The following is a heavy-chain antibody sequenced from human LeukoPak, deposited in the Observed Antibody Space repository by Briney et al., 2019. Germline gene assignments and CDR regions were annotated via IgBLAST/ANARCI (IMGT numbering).Heavy chain of an antibody. CDR3: ARGEWTTGWLSDY. D-gene: IGHD6-19*01. CDR2: INPNSGDT. CDR1: GYTFTDYY. J-gene: IGHJ4*02. Sequence: ASVKVSCKASGYTFTDYYMHWVRQAPGQGLEWMGWINPNSGDTKYAQKFQGRVTMTRDTTITTGNMELSRLTSDDTAVYYCARGEWTTGWLSDYWGQGTLVTVSS. V-gene: IGHV1-2*02.